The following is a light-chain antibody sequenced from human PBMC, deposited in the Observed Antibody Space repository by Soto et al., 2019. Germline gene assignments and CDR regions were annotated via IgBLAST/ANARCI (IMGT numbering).Light chain of an antibody. CDR1: SSSIGVNY. Sequence: QSVLTQPPSASGTPGQRVTISCSGSSSSIGVNYVYWYQQVPGTAPKLLIYRNNQRPSGVPDRFSGSKSGTSASLAISGLRSEDEADYFCTSWDDGLRGVLFGGGTKVTVL. CDR3: TSWDDGLRGVL. J-gene: IGLJ2*01. CDR2: RNN. V-gene: IGLV1-47*01.